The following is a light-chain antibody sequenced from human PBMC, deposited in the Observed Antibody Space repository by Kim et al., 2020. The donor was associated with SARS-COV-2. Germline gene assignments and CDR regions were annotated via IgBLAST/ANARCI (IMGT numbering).Light chain of an antibody. Sequence: QAVVTQEPSLSVSPGGTVTLTCGLNSGSVSAGHYPSWSQQTPGHVPRTLIYNAATRSPGVPDRFSGAILGNKAALTITGAQADDESVYYCMLYMGNGISVFGGGTQLTVL. J-gene: IGLJ3*02. CDR2: NAA. V-gene: IGLV8-61*01. CDR1: SGSVSAGHY. CDR3: MLYMGNGISV.